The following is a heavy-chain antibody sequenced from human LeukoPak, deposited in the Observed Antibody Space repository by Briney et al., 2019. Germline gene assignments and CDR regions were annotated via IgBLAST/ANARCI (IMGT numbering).Heavy chain of an antibody. CDR2: IRSIAYDEST. Sequence: PGGSLRLSCTASGFTFGDYAMSWVRQAPGKGLEWVGFIRSIAYDESTDYAASVKGRFTISRDDSKSIAYLQMNSLKTEDTAVYYCTTIIRGSYYYYGMDVWRQGTTVTVSS. J-gene: IGHJ6*02. CDR1: GFTFGDYA. CDR3: TTIIRGSYYYYGMDV. V-gene: IGHV3-49*04. D-gene: IGHD3-16*01.